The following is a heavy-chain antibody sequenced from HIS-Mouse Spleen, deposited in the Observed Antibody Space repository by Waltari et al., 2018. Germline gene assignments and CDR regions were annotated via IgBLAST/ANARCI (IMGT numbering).Heavy chain of an antibody. CDR3: ARERQGWAFDI. J-gene: IGHJ3*02. CDR1: GYTFTGSY. D-gene: IGHD2-15*01. CDR2: INPNSGGT. Sequence: QVQLVQSGAEVKKPGASVKVPCKASGYTFTGSYMPLGRQAPGQGLEWMGWINPNSGGTNYAQKFQGRVTMTRDTSISTAYMELSRLRSDDTAVYYCARERQGWAFDIWGQGTMVTVSS. V-gene: IGHV1-2*02.